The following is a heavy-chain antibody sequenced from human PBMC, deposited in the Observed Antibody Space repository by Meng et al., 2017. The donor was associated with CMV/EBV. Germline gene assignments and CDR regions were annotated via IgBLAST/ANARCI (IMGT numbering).Heavy chain of an antibody. CDR3: ARGEYSSSSSGYYYYYGMDV. J-gene: IGHJ6*02. Sequence: GESLKISCAASGLTFSSYAMYWVRQAPGKGPEWVAVISYDGSKINYADSVKGRFTISRDNSKNTLYLQMNSLRAEDTAVYYCARGEYSSSSSGYYYYYGMDVWGQGTTVTVSS. D-gene: IGHD6-6*01. CDR1: GLTFSSYA. V-gene: IGHV3-30*14. CDR2: ISYDGSKI.